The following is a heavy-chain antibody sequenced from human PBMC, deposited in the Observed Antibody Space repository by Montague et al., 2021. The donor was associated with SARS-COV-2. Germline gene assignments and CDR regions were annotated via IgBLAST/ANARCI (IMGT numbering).Heavy chain of an antibody. D-gene: IGHD1-1*01. J-gene: IGHJ4*02. CDR1: GDSISSRNSY. V-gene: IGHV4-39*01. CDR2: IPYSGKT. CDR3: ARHADWMVWTGELTELEY. Sequence: SETLSLTCTVSGDSISSRNSYGCWVRQSPGKGLEWIGTIPYSGKTYHNPSLGSRVTMSVDTSKSQFSLKLASVTAADTAVYYCARHADWMVWTGELTELEYWGKGALVAVS.